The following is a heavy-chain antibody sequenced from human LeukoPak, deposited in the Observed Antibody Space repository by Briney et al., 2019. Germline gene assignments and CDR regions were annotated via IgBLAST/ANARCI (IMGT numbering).Heavy chain of an antibody. V-gene: IGHV3-74*01. Sequence: GGSLRLSCAASGFTFSKYRMLWVRHAPGKGLESVSRINTDGTVTTYADSVKGRFTVSRDNADNTMFLQMNSVRDEDTAVYYCATKQWLAPPPDSWGQGTPVTVSS. CDR1: GFTFSKYR. D-gene: IGHD6-19*01. CDR3: ATKQWLAPPPDS. CDR2: INTDGTVT. J-gene: IGHJ4*02.